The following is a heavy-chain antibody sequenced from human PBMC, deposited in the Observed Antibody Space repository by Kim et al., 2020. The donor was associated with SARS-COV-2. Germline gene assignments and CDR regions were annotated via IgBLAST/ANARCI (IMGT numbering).Heavy chain of an antibody. J-gene: IGHJ4*02. CDR3: ATGPPTVRFVEFLLAPFDY. D-gene: IGHD1-1*01. CDR1: GHTLRDLS. Sequence: ASVKVSCKVSGHTLRDLSIHWVRQGPGKGLEWVGGFDNEDGETIFAEEFQGRATMMVDTSTAYLEVSSLKSEDTAIYFCATGPPTVRFVEFLLAPFDYWGQGTLVTVS. V-gene: IGHV1-24*01. CDR2: FDNEDGET.